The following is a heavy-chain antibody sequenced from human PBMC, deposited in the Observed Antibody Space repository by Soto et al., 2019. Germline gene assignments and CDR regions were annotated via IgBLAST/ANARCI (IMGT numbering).Heavy chain of an antibody. Sequence: ASVKVSCKASGGTFSSYAISWVRQAPGQGLEWMGGIIPIFGTANYAQKFQGRVTITADESTSTAYMELSSLRSEDTAVYYCARDPGATGTTFRYNWFDPWGQGTLVTVSS. D-gene: IGHD1-1*01. CDR2: IIPIFGTA. CDR3: ARDPGATGTTFRYNWFDP. V-gene: IGHV1-69*13. CDR1: GGTFSSYA. J-gene: IGHJ5*02.